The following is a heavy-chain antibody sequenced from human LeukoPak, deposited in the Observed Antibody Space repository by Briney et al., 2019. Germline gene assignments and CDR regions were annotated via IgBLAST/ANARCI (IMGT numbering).Heavy chain of an antibody. CDR1: GGTFSSYA. D-gene: IGHD3-10*01. Sequence: SVKVSCKASGGTFSSYAISWVRQAPGQGLEWMGRIIPILGIANYAQKFQGRVMITADKSTSTAYMELSSLRSEDTAVYYCAGTYYYGSGSYYKFDYWGQGTLVTVSS. J-gene: IGHJ4*02. CDR2: IIPILGIA. V-gene: IGHV1-69*04. CDR3: AGTYYYGSGSYYKFDY.